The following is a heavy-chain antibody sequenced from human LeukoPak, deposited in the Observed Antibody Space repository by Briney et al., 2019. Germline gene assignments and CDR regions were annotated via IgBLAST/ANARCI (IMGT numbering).Heavy chain of an antibody. CDR1: GFTFSTYA. CDR2: ISYDGSNE. J-gene: IGHJ4*02. Sequence: PGRSLRLSCAASGFTFSTYAMHWVRQAPGRGLEWVAVISYDGSNEYYADSVKGRFTISRDNSKNTLYLQMNSLRAEDTAVYYCAKVGYYYDSSGYSGEVFDYWGQGTLVTVSS. D-gene: IGHD3-22*01. V-gene: IGHV3-30-3*01. CDR3: AKVGYYYDSSGYSGEVFDY.